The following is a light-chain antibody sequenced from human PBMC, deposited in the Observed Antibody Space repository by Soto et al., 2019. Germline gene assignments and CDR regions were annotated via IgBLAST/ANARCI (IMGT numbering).Light chain of an antibody. J-gene: IGKJ4*01. Sequence: DTQMTQSPSTLSASVGDRVTITCRASQSISSWLAWYQQKPGKAPKLLIYKASTLQSGGPSSFSGGGSGTEFTLTISSLQPDDFATYYCQQYDSYPLTFGGGTKVEIQ. CDR2: KAS. V-gene: IGKV1-5*03. CDR3: QQYDSYPLT. CDR1: QSISSW.